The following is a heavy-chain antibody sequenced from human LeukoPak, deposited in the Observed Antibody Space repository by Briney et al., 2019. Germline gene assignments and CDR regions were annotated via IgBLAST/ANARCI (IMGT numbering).Heavy chain of an antibody. D-gene: IGHD3-10*01. CDR1: GFTFSSYG. CDR3: AKDYRDYYIDY. V-gene: IGHV3-30*02. CDR2: IRYDGSNK. J-gene: IGHJ4*02. Sequence: PGGSLTLSCAASGFTFSSYGMHWVRQAPGKGLEWVALIRYDGSNKYYADSVKGRFTISRDNSKNTLYLQMNSLRAEDTAVYYCAKDYRDYYIDYWGQGTLVTVSS.